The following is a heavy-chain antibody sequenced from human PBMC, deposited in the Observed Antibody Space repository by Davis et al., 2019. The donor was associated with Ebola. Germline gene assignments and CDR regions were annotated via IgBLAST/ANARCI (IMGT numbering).Heavy chain of an antibody. CDR1: GFTFSSYW. J-gene: IGHJ6*02. D-gene: IGHD3-22*01. CDR2: IKQDGSEK. V-gene: IGHV3-7*03. CDR3: ASRYYYDSSGYYDSYYYYGMDV. Sequence: GESLKISCAASGFTFSSYWMSWVRQAPGKGLEWVANIKQDGSEKYYVDSVKGRFTISRDNAKNSLYLQMNSLRAEDTAVYYCASRYYYDSSGYYDSYYYYGMDVWGQGTTVTVSS.